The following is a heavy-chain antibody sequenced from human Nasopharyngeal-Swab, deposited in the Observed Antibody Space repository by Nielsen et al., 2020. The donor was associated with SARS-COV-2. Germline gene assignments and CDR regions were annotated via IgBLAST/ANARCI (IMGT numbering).Heavy chain of an antibody. D-gene: IGHD3-16*01. CDR3: AKDGVRLNGIDV. Sequence: GASLKISRGASGFTFSSYTMSWVRQAPGRGLEWVSAITGSGDATNYADSVRGRFTISRDNSKSTLYLQMNSLRAEDTAEYFCAKDGVRLNGIDVWGQGTTVTVSS. CDR2: ITGSGDAT. J-gene: IGHJ6*02. CDR1: GFTFSSYT. V-gene: IGHV3-23*01.